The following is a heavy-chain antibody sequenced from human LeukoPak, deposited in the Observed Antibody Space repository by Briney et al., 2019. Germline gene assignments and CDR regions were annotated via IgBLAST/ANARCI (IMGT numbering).Heavy chain of an antibody. J-gene: IGHJ4*02. V-gene: IGHV5-51*01. Sequence: GESLKISCKGSGYSFTSYWIGWVRPMPGKGLEWMGIIYPGDSDTRYSPSFQGQVTISADKSISTAYLQWSSLKASDTAMYYCATAHGYNRWYFDHWGQGTLVTVSS. CDR3: ATAHGYNRWYFDH. D-gene: IGHD5-24*01. CDR1: GYSFTSYW. CDR2: IYPGDSDT.